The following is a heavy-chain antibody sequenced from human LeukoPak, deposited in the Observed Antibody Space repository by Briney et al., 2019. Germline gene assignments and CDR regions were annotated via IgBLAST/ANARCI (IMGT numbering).Heavy chain of an antibody. J-gene: IGHJ4*02. Sequence: SETLSLTCTVSGGSVSSGSHYWSWIRQPPGKGLEWIGYIYYSGSTNYNPSLKSRVTISVDTSKNQFSLKLSSVTAADTAVYYCARDIIYDSSGYYFRGFGYWGQGTLVTVSS. CDR1: GGSVSSGSHY. D-gene: IGHD3-22*01. V-gene: IGHV4-61*01. CDR2: IYYSGST. CDR3: ARDIIYDSSGYYFRGFGY.